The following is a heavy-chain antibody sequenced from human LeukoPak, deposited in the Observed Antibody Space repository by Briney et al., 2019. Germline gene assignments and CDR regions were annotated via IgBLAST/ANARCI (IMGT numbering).Heavy chain of an antibody. Sequence: GGSLRLSCAASGFTFSSYAMSWVRQAPGKGLEWVSAISGSGGGTYYADSVKGRFTISRDNSKNTLYLQMNSLRAEDTAVYYCAKTYDFWSSSYYYFDYWGQGTLVTVSS. CDR1: GFTFSSYA. J-gene: IGHJ4*02. V-gene: IGHV3-23*01. D-gene: IGHD3-3*01. CDR2: ISGSGGGT. CDR3: AKTYDFWSSSYYYFDY.